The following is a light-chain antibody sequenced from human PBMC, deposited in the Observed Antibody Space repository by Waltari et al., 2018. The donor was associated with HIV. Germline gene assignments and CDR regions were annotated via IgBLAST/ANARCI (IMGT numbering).Light chain of an antibody. CDR2: AAS. Sequence: DIQMTQSPSSLSASVGDRVTVTCRASQGISNYLAWYQQKPGKVPRLLIYAASTLQSGVPSRFSGSGSGTHFTLTISSLQPEDVATYYCQKYNIAPWTFGQGTRLEIK. CDR1: QGISNY. V-gene: IGKV1-27*01. J-gene: IGKJ1*01. CDR3: QKYNIAPWT.